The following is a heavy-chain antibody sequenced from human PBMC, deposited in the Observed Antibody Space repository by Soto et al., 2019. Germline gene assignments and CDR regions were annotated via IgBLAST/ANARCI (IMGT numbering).Heavy chain of an antibody. Sequence: QVQLVQSGAEVKKPGASVKVSCKASGYTFTNSYIHWVRQAPGQGLEWMALLSPNGGSTNYAQNFQGRVTVTRDTSTSTVYMELTSLTSEDTAVYYCARNLAAGDYWGQGTLVTVSS. CDR3: ARNLAAGDY. D-gene: IGHD6-13*01. V-gene: IGHV1-46*01. CDR2: LSPNGGST. CDR1: GYTFTNSY. J-gene: IGHJ4*02.